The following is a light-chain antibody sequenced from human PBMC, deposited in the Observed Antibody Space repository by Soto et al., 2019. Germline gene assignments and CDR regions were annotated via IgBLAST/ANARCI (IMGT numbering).Light chain of an antibody. CDR3: QQYFNTPYT. Sequence: DIVMTQSPDSLSVSLGERATIKCKSSQSLLYASNNKNYLAWYRQKPGQPPQLLIYWASTRESGVPDRFSGSGSGTDFTLTISSLQSEDAAIFYCQQYFNTPYTFGRGTKLEVK. CDR2: WAS. J-gene: IGKJ2*01. CDR1: QSLLYASNNKNY. V-gene: IGKV4-1*01.